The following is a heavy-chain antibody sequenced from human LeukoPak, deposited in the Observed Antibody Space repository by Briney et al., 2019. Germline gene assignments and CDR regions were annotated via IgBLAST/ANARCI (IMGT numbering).Heavy chain of an antibody. V-gene: IGHV3-23*01. Sequence: GGSLRLSCAASGFTFSSYAMSWVRQAPGKGLEWVSAISGSGGSTYYEDSVKGRFTISRDNSKNTLYLQMNSLRAEDTAVYYCAKGSDYYYSSYLFDYWGQGTLVTVSS. D-gene: IGHD3-22*01. CDR3: AKGSDYYYSSYLFDY. CDR2: ISGSGGST. CDR1: GFTFSSYA. J-gene: IGHJ4*02.